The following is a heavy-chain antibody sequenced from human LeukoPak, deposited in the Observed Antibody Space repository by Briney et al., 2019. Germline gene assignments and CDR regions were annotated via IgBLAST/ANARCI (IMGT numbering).Heavy chain of an antibody. CDR2: ISAYNGNT. D-gene: IGHD6-6*01. CDR1: GYTFTSYY. V-gene: IGHV1-18*04. CDR3: ARIAAKADAFDI. J-gene: IGHJ3*02. Sequence: ASVKVSCKASGYTFTSYYMHWVRQAPGQGLEWMGWISAYNGNTNYAQKLQGRVTMTTDTSTSTAYMELRSLRSDDTAVYYCARIAAKADAFDIWGQGTMVAVSS.